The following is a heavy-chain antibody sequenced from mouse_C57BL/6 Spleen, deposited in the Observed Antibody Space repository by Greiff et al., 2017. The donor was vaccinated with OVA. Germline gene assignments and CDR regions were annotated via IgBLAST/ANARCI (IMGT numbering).Heavy chain of an antibody. J-gene: IGHJ4*01. CDR3: ARSRAYNYAMDY. CDR1: GYAFSSYW. Sequence: QVQLQQSGAELVKPGASVKISCKASGYAFSSYWMNWVKQRPGKGLEWIGQIYPGDGDTNYNGKFKGKATLTADKSSSTAYMQLSSLTSEDSAVYFCARSRAYNYAMDYWGQGTSVTVSS. D-gene: IGHD3-3*01. CDR2: IYPGDGDT. V-gene: IGHV1-80*01.